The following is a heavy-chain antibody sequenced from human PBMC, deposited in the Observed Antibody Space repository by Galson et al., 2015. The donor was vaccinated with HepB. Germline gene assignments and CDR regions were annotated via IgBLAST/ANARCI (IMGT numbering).Heavy chain of an antibody. D-gene: IGHD3-3*01. CDR1: GYTFTGYY. Sequence: SVKVSCKASGYTFTGYYLHWVRQAPGQGLEWMGWINPNSGGTSYAQKFQGRVTMTRDTSIGAAHMELSRLRSDDAALYYCAGSGPKNYYGMDVWGQGTTVTVSS. J-gene: IGHJ6*02. V-gene: IGHV1-2*02. CDR2: INPNSGGT. CDR3: AGSGPKNYYGMDV.